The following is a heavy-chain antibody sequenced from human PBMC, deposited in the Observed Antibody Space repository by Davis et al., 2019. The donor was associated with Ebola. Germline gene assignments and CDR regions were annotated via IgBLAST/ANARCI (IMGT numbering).Heavy chain of an antibody. J-gene: IGHJ6*02. V-gene: IGHV3-73*01. CDR1: GFTFNTYG. CDR3: TRLDYRSSDFSRGFYGMDV. Sequence: GESLKISCAASGFTFNTYGMHWVRQAAGKGLEWVGRIRNKGDNYATAYAPSVKGRFTISRDDSTAYLQMNRLKTDDTAVYYCTRLDYRSSDFSRGFYGMDVWGQGTTVTVSS. CDR2: IRNKGDNYAT. D-gene: IGHD3-22*01.